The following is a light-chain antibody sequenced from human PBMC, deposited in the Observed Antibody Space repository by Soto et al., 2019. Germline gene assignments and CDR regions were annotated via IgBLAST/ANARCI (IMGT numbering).Light chain of an antibody. CDR2: EVS. J-gene: IGLJ2*01. CDR1: SSDVGGYNY. Sequence: QSALTQPASVSGSPGQSITISCTGTSSDVGGYNYVSWYQQHPGKAPKLMIYEVSNRPSGVSNRFSGSKSGNTASLTISGLQAEDEADYYCSSYTSSSTDVVFSGGTKLTVL. V-gene: IGLV2-14*01. CDR3: SSYTSSSTDVV.